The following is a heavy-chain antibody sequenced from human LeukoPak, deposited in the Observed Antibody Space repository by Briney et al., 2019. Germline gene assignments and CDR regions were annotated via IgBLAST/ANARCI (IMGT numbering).Heavy chain of an antibody. D-gene: IGHD3-16*01. V-gene: IGHV3-20*04. CDR1: GFTFSSYE. J-gene: IGHJ6*03. CDR3: ARRKFGNYMDV. CDR2: INWNGGST. Sequence: GGSLRLSCAASGFTFSSYEMNWVRQAPGKGLEWVSGINWNGGSTGYADSVKGRFTISRDNAKNSLYLQMNSLRAEDTALYYCARRKFGNYMDVWGKGTTVTVSS.